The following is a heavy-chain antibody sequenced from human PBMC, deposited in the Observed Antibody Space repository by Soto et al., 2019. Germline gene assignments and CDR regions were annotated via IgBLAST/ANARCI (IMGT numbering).Heavy chain of an antibody. D-gene: IGHD1-26*01. CDR2: TYPGESDT. V-gene: IGHV5-51*03. CDR3: AVVTTTHAFDI. CDR1: GYSFTNYW. Sequence: EVQLVQSGAEVKKPGESLKISCKDSGYSFTNYWIGWVCQMPGKGLEWMVVTYPGESDTRYSPSFQGQVTISADKSISTAYLQWSSLKASDTAMYYCAVVTTTHAFDIWGQGTMVTVSS. J-gene: IGHJ3*02.